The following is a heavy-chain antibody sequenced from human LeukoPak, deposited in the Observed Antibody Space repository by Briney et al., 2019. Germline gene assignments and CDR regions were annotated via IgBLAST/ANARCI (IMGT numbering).Heavy chain of an antibody. D-gene: IGHD3-22*01. CDR2: INPNSGGT. CDR1: GYTFTGYY. CDR3: ARGYYYDSSGNYPAKYYFDY. J-gene: IGHJ4*02. V-gene: IGHV1-2*04. Sequence: ASVKVSCKASGYTFTGYYMHWVRQAPGQGLEWMGWINPNSGGTNYAQKFQGWVTMTRDTSISTAYMELSRLRSDDTAVYYCARGYYYDSSGNYPAKYYFDYWGQGTLVTVSS.